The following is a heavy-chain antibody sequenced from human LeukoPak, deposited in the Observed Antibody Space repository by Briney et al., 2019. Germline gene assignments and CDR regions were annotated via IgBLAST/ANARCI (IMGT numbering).Heavy chain of an antibody. J-gene: IGHJ4*02. D-gene: IGHD1/OR15-1a*01. CDR2: IRSSGDST. CDR3: AKGNWNKLEVFDY. CDR1: GFIFSNYA. Sequence: PGGSLRLSCAASGFIFSNYAMSWVRQAPGKGLEWVSGIRSSGDSTYYADSVKGRFTISRDNSKNTLYLQMNSLRAEDTALYYCAKGNWNKLEVFDYWGQGTLV. V-gene: IGHV3-23*01.